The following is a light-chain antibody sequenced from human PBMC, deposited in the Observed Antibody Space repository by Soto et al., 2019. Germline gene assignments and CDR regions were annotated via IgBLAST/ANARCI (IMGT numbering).Light chain of an antibody. CDR1: QSISSY. Sequence: DIQMTQSPSSLSASVGDRVTITCRASQSISSYLNWYQQKPGKGPKLLIYAASSLQSGVPSRFRRSGSGTDFTLTISSMQPEDFATYYCQQSYSTPRTFGQGTKVEIK. J-gene: IGKJ1*01. CDR2: AAS. V-gene: IGKV1-39*01. CDR3: QQSYSTPRT.